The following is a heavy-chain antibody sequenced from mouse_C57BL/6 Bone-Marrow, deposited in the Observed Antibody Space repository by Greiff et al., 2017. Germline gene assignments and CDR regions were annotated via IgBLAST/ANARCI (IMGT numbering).Heavy chain of an antibody. Sequence: VQLQQSGAELVRPGASVKLSCTASGFNIKDDYMHWVQPRPEQGLEWIGWIDTENGDTEYASKFQGKATITADTSSNTAYLQLSSLTSEDTSGYYCTTWGVMTVYYAMDYWGQGTSVTVSS. V-gene: IGHV14-4*01. CDR2: IDTENGDT. J-gene: IGHJ4*01. D-gene: IGHD2-2*01. CDR3: TTWGVMTVYYAMDY. CDR1: GFNIKDDY.